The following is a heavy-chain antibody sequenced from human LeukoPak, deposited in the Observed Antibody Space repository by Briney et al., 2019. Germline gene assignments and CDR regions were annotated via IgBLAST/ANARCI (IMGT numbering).Heavy chain of an antibody. CDR3: AREQAESSDYDILPSY. D-gene: IGHD3-9*01. CDR1: GFTFSSYG. Sequence: PGGSLRLSCAASGFTFSSYGMHWVRQAPGKGLEWVAVIWYDGSNKYYADSVKGRFTISRDNSKNTLYLQMNSLRAEDTAVYYCAREQAESSDYDILPSYWGQGTLVTVSS. CDR2: IWYDGSNK. V-gene: IGHV3-33*08. J-gene: IGHJ4*02.